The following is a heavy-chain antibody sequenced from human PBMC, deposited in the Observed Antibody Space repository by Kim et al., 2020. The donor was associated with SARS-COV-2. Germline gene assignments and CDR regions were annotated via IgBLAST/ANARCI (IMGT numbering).Heavy chain of an antibody. Sequence: SETLSLTCTVSGGSISSGGYYWSWIRQHPGKGLEWIGYIYYSGSTYYNPSLKSRVTISVDTSKNQFSLKLSSVTAADTAVYYCARDRIGYGMDVWGQGTTVTVSS. CDR3: ARDRIGYGMDV. D-gene: IGHD2-15*01. CDR2: IYYSGST. J-gene: IGHJ6*02. CDR1: GGSISSGGYY. V-gene: IGHV4-31*03.